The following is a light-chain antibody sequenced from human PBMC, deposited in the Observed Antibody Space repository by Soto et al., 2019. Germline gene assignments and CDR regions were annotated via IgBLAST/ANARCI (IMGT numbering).Light chain of an antibody. Sequence: QSALTQPPSASGSPGQSVTISCTGTSSDVGGHNYVSWYQQYPGKAPKLMIYEVNKRPSGVPDRFSGSKSGNTASLTVSGLQAEDEADYYCSSYADSNKVTFGGGTKLTVL. CDR2: EVN. CDR1: SSDVGGHNY. J-gene: IGLJ2*01. V-gene: IGLV2-8*01. CDR3: SSYADSNKVT.